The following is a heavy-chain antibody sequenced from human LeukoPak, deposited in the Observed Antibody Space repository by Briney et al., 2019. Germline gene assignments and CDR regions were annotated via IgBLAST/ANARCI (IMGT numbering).Heavy chain of an antibody. J-gene: IGHJ4*02. CDR3: ARFDYGDFPPTFDY. D-gene: IGHD4-17*01. CDR2: ISSSSSYI. CDR1: GFTFSSYS. V-gene: IGHV3-21*01. Sequence: GGSLRLSCAASGFTFSSYSMNWVRQAPGKGLEWVSSISSSSSYIYYADSVKGRFTISRDNAKNSLYLQMNSLRAEDTAVYYCARFDYGDFPPTFDYWGQGTLVTVSS.